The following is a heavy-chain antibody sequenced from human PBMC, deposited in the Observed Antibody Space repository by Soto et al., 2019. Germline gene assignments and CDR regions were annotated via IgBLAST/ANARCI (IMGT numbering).Heavy chain of an antibody. CDR1: GGSISSYY. D-gene: IGHD6-6*01. V-gene: IGHV4-59*08. CDR2: ISYRGNT. J-gene: IGHJ5*02. CDR3: ARYNRYTSSHVGWFDP. Sequence: QVQLQESGPGLVKPSETLSLTCTVSGGSISSYYWSWIRQPPGEGLEWIGYISYRGNTNYNPSLKSRVTVSVDTSKNQFSLKLSSVTAADTAVYYCARYNRYTSSHVGWFDPWGQGTLVIVSS.